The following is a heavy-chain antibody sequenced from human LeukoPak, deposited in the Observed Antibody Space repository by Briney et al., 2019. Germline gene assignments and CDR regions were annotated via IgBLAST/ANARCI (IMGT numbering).Heavy chain of an antibody. V-gene: IGHV4-59*01. CDR1: GVSISSYY. CDR2: IYYSGGT. Sequence: SETLSLTCTVSGVSISSYYWSWIRQPPGKGLEWIGYIYYSGGTNYNPSLKSRDTISVDTSKNQFSLKLTTVTAADTAVYYCARVSISGYSSSWFDYWGQGTLVTVSS. CDR3: ARVSISGYSSSWFDY. D-gene: IGHD6-13*01. J-gene: IGHJ4*02.